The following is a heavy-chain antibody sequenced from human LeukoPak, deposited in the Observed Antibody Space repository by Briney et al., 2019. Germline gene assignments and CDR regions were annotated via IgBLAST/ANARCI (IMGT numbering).Heavy chain of an antibody. J-gene: IGHJ3*02. Sequence: ASVKVSCKASGYTFTGYYMHWVRQAPGQGLEWMGWINPNNGGTNYAQKFQGRVTMTRDTSISTAYMELSRLRSDDTAVYYCARDLSGGALGAFDIWGQGTMVTVSS. CDR2: INPNNGGT. CDR3: ARDLSGGALGAFDI. CDR1: GYTFTGYY. D-gene: IGHD2-15*01. V-gene: IGHV1-2*02.